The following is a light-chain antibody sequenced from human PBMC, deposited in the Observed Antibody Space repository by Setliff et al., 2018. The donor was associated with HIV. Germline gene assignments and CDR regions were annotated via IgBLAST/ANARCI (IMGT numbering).Light chain of an antibody. CDR2: GIS. J-gene: IGKJ1*01. Sequence: EIVLTQSPGTLSLSPGDRATLSCRASQSVSSSYLAWYQQKPGQAPRLLIHGISNRATGIPDRFSGSGSGTDFTLTISRLEPEDFAVYYCQQYGSSSWTFGQGTKVDIK. V-gene: IGKV3-20*01. CDR3: QQYGSSSWT. CDR1: QSVSSSY.